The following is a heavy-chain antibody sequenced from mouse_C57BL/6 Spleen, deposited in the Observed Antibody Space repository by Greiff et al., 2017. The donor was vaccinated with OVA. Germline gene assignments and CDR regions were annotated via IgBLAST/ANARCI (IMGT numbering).Heavy chain of an antibody. J-gene: IGHJ2*01. D-gene: IGHD1-1*01. CDR2: IYPGDGDT. V-gene: IGHV1-82*01. CDR1: GYAFSSSW. CDR3: ARSRYGSSYRDY. Sequence: VQGVESGPELVKPGASVKISCKASGYAFSSSWMNWVKQRPGKGLEWIGRIYPGDGDTNYNGKFKGKATLTADKSSSTAYMQLSSLTSEDSAVYFCARSRYGSSYRDYWGQGTTLTVSS.